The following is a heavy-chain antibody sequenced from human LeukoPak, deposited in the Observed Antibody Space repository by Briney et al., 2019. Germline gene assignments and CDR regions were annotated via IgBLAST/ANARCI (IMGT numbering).Heavy chain of an antibody. J-gene: IGHJ4*02. CDR3: ARDAGGIYSSTWYLDY. V-gene: IGHV4-61*02. Sequence: SETLSLTCTVSGGSISSGSYYWSWIRRPAGKGLEWIGRIYTSGSTNYNPSLKSRVTISVDTSKNQFSLKLSSVTAADTAVYFCARDAGGIYSSTWYLDYWGQGTLVTVSS. D-gene: IGHD6-13*01. CDR2: IYTSGST. CDR1: GGSISSGSYY.